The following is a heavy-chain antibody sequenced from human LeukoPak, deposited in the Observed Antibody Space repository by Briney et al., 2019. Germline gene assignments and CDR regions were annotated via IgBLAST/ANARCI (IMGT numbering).Heavy chain of an antibody. CDR3: ARDIGGRSSSPYYYFDL. V-gene: IGHV1-46*01. Sequence: ASVKVSCKASGYTFTSYYMHWVRQAPGQGLEWMGIINPSGVSTSYAQKFQGRVTMTRDMSTSTVYMELSSLRSEDTAVYYCARDIGGRSSSPYYYFDLWGRGTLVTVSS. J-gene: IGHJ2*01. D-gene: IGHD6-13*01. CDR1: GYTFTSYY. CDR2: INPSGVST.